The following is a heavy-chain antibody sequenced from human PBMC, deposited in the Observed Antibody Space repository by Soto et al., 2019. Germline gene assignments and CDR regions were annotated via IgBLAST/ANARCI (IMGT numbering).Heavy chain of an antibody. V-gene: IGHV3-21*01. CDR3: ARDLKVAAAGTGYYYYGMDV. CDR2: ISRSSSNI. Sequence: EVQLVESGGGLVKPGGSLRLSCAASGFNFSSYSMNWVRQAPGKGLEWVSSISRSSSNIYYVDSVKGRFTISRDNANNSLYLQMNSLRAEDTAVYYCARDLKVAAAGTGYYYYGMDVWGQGTTVTVSS. CDR1: GFNFSSYS. J-gene: IGHJ6*02. D-gene: IGHD6-13*01.